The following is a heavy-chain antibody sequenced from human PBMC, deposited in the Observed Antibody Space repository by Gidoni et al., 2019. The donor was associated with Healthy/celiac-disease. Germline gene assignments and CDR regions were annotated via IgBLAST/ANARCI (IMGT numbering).Heavy chain of an antibody. CDR2: ISGSGGST. V-gene: IGHV3-23*04. J-gene: IGHJ3*02. Sequence: EVQLVESGGGLVQPGGSLRLSCAASGFTFRSYAMSWVRQAPGKGLEWVSAISGSGGSTYYADAVKGRFTISRDNSKNTLYLQMNSLRAEDTAVYYCAKDLVAMIVTTDAFDIWGQGTMVTVSS. D-gene: IGHD3-22*01. CDR1: GFTFRSYA. CDR3: AKDLVAMIVTTDAFDI.